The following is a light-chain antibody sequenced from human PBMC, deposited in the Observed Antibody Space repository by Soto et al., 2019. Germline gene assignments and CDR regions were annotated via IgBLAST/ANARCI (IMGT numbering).Light chain of an antibody. J-gene: IGLJ1*01. V-gene: IGLV2-8*01. CDR3: ASYAGSNNYV. CDR2: EVT. CDR1: SSDVGRYNS. Sequence: QSALTQPPSASGSPGQSVTVSCTGSSSDVGRYNSDFWFQQLPGKVPKLMIYEVTKRPSGVPDRFSASKSGNTASLTVSGLRAEDEADYYCASYAGSNNYVFGSGTKLTVL.